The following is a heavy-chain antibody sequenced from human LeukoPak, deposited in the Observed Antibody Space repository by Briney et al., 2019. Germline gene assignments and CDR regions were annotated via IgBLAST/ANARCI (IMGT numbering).Heavy chain of an antibody. CDR2: IYYSGST. CDR1: GGSISSYY. D-gene: IGHD2-2*01. V-gene: IGHV4-59*01. Sequence: SETLSLTCTVSGGSISSYYWSWIRQPPGKGLEWIGYIYYSGSTNYNPSLKSRVTISVDTSKNQFSLKLSSVTAADTAVYYCARSARCSSTSCYGGGHAFDIWGQGTMVTVSS. CDR3: ARSARCSSTSCYGGGHAFDI. J-gene: IGHJ3*02.